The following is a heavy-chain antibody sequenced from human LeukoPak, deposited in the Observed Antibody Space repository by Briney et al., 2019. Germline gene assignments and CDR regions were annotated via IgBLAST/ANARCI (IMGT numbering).Heavy chain of an antibody. CDR3: ARDPYGSGGVRNYYYYGMDV. CDR1: GFTFSSYS. D-gene: IGHD3-10*01. CDR2: ISSSSTTI. J-gene: IGHJ6*02. V-gene: IGHV3-48*02. Sequence: GGSLRLSCAASGFTFSSYSMNWVRQAPGKGLEWVSYISSSSTTIYYADSVKGRFTISRDNAKNSLYLQMNSLRDEDTAVYYCARDPYGSGGVRNYYYYGMDVWGQGTTVTVSS.